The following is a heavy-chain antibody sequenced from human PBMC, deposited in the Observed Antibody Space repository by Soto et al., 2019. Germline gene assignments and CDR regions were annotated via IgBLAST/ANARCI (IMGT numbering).Heavy chain of an antibody. Sequence: QVQLVQSGAEVKKPGASVKVSCKASGYTFISYDINWVRQATGQGLEWMGWMNPNTGDTGYAQKFPVRVNMTRNTSINTANLELSSLRSDDTAVYFCARGDGYIFDYWGQGTLVTVSS. CDR2: MNPNTGDT. CDR1: GYTFISYD. CDR3: ARGDGYIFDY. J-gene: IGHJ4*02. D-gene: IGHD5-12*01. V-gene: IGHV1-8*01.